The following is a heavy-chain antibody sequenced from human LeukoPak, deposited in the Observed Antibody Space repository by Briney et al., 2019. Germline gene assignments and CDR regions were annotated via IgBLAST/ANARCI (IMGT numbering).Heavy chain of an antibody. CDR3: ARQIGYCSGGSCYTGFDY. J-gene: IGHJ4*02. V-gene: IGHV1-2*02. CDR2: INPNSGGT. CDR1: GYTSIGYY. Sequence: ASVKVSCKASGYTSIGYYMHWVRQAPGQGLEWMGWINPNSGGTNYAQKFQGRVTMTRDTSISTAYMELSRLRFDDTAVYYCARQIGYCSGGSCYTGFDYWGQGTLVTVSS. D-gene: IGHD2-15*01.